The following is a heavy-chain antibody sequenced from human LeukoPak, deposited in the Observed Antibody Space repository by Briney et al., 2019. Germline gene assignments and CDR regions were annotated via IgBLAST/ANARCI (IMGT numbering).Heavy chain of an antibody. Sequence: SETLSLTCTVSGGSISSYYWSLIRQPAGKRREWIGRIYTCGSTNYNPSLKSRVTMSLDTSKNQFSLMWSSVTSADRPRPYCARQLLRPPKYYYRHGIHVWGQGTTVSVSS. J-gene: IGHJ6*02. CDR1: GGSISSYY. CDR3: ARQLLRPPKYYYRHGIHV. CDR2: IYTCGST. D-gene: IGHD3-16*01. V-gene: IGHV4-4*07.